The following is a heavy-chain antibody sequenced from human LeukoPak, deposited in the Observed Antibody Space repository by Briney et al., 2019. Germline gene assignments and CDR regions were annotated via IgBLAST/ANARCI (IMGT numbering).Heavy chain of an antibody. V-gene: IGHV3-7*01. Sequence: GGSLRLSCAASGFTFSSYWVSGVRQAPGKGLEWVANIKQDGSEKYYVDSVKGRFTISRDNAKNSLYLQMNSLRAEDTAVYYCARGRETFDYWGQGTLVTVSS. CDR1: GFTFSSYW. CDR3: ARGRETFDY. CDR2: IKQDGSEK. J-gene: IGHJ4*02. D-gene: IGHD5-24*01.